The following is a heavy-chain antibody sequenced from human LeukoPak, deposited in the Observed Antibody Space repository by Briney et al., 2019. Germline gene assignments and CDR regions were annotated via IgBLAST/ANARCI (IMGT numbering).Heavy chain of an antibody. D-gene: IGHD3-16*01. CDR1: GGSISSGSYY. Sequence: SQTLSLTCTVSGGSISSGSYYWSWIRQPAGKGLEWIGRIYTSGSTNCNPSLKSRVTISVDTSKNQFSLKLSSVTAADTAVYYCARVGGGYYLDYWGQGTLVTVSS. CDR3: ARVGGGYYLDY. V-gene: IGHV4-61*02. J-gene: IGHJ4*02. CDR2: IYTSGST.